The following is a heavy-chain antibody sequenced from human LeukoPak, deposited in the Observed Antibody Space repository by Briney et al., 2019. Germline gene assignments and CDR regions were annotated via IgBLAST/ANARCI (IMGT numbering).Heavy chain of an antibody. CDR2: IYYSGST. V-gene: IGHV4-39*01. D-gene: IGHD2-15*01. Sequence: SETLSLTCTVSSGSISSSRYYWRWIRQPPGKGLEWIGSIYYSGSTYYNPSLKSRVTISVDASKNQFSLKLSSVTAADTAVYYCARRIVVVVAARWFDPWGQGTLVTVSS. J-gene: IGHJ5*02. CDR1: SGSISSSRYY. CDR3: ARRIVVVVAARWFDP.